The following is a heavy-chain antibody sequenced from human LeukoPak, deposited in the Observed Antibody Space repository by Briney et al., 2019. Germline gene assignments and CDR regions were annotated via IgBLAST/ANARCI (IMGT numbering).Heavy chain of an antibody. Sequence: ASVKVSCKASGYTFTGYYMHWVRQAPGQGLEWMGWINPNSGGTNYAQKFQGRVTMTTDTSTSTAYMELRSLRSDDTAVYYCARDRARYYDILTGYDYYYYGMDVWGKGTTVTVSS. J-gene: IGHJ6*04. D-gene: IGHD3-9*01. CDR1: GYTFTGYY. V-gene: IGHV1-2*02. CDR3: ARDRARYYDILTGYDYYYYGMDV. CDR2: INPNSGGT.